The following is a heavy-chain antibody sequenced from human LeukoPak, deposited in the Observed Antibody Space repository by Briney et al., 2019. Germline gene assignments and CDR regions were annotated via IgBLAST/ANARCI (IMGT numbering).Heavy chain of an antibody. V-gene: IGHV3-7*03. CDR2: ILPDGSYE. Sequence: PGGSLRLSCAASGFTFSDSWMTWVRQAPGKGLEWVANILPDGSYEHYVDSVKGRFTISRDNAKNSLSLHMNSLRAEDTAVYYCARGYSSSWYHPRGYWGQGTLVTVSS. CDR3: ARGYSSSWYHPRGY. CDR1: GFTFSDSW. J-gene: IGHJ4*02. D-gene: IGHD6-13*01.